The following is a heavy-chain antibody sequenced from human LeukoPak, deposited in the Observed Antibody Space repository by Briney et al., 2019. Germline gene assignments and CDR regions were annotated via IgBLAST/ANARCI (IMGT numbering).Heavy chain of an antibody. D-gene: IGHD6-13*01. CDR3: AILPGYSSGWYEVNY. J-gene: IGHJ4*02. Sequence: GGSLRLSCAASGFTFSSYAMSWVRQAPGKGLEWVSGISGSGSTYYADSVKGRFTISRDNSRNTLYLQVNSPRAEDTAVYYCAILPGYSSGWYEVNYWGQGTLVTVSS. CDR2: ISGSGST. CDR1: GFTFSSYA. V-gene: IGHV3-23*01.